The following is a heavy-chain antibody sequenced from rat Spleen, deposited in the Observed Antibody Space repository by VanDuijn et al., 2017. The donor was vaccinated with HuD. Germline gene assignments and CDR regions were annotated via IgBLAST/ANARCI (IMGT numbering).Heavy chain of an antibody. Sequence: EVQLMESGGGLVQPGRSLKLSCVASGFTFNNYWMTWIRQAPGKGLEWVASITNTGGSTYYPDSVKGRFTISRDNAKSSLYLQMNSLKSEDTATYYCARDAYGGYSVGFAYWGQGTLVTVSS. J-gene: IGHJ3*01. D-gene: IGHD1-11*01. V-gene: IGHV5-31*01. CDR3: ARDAYGGYSVGFAY. CDR2: ITNTGGST. CDR1: GFTFNNYW.